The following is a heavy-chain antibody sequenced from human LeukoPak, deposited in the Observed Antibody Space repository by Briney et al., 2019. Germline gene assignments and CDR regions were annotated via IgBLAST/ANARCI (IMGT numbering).Heavy chain of an antibody. CDR2: IYYSGST. Sequence: SETLSLTCTVSGDSLSSYYWNWIRQPPGKGLEWIGYIYYSGSTNYNPSLKSRVTISVDTSKNQFSLKLSSVTAADTAVYYCARDFDFYVYWGQGILVTVSS. CDR1: GDSLSSYY. V-gene: IGHV4-59*01. CDR3: ARDFDFYVY. D-gene: IGHD3-3*01. J-gene: IGHJ4*02.